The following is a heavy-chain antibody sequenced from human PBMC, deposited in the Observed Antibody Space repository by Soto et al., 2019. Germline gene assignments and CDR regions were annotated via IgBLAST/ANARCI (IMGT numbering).Heavy chain of an antibody. J-gene: IGHJ4*02. CDR1: GYSFTTYW. CDR2: IETTDYYT. CDR3: ARLTLAQDSSGYHVFDY. Sequence: GGALKISCQAPGYSFTTYWICLVRQMPGKGLEWMGRIETTDYYTDYGPSFEGHVTMSVDRSINTAYLEWSSLKASDSAMYYCARLTLAQDSSGYHVFDYWGQGTLDTVSS. V-gene: IGHV5-10-1*01. D-gene: IGHD3-22*01.